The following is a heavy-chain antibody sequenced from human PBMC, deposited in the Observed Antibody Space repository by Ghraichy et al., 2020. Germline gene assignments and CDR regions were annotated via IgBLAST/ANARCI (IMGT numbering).Heavy chain of an antibody. V-gene: IGHV4-39*01. CDR2: IYYSGST. D-gene: IGHD6-19*01. Sequence: SETLALTCTVSGGSISSSSYYWGWIRQPPGKGLEWIGSIYYSGSTYYNPSLKSRVTISVDTSKNQFSLKLSSVTAADTAVYYCARQPIAVAGLDFDYWGQGTLVTVSS. CDR3: ARQPIAVAGLDFDY. CDR1: GGSISSSSYY. J-gene: IGHJ4*02.